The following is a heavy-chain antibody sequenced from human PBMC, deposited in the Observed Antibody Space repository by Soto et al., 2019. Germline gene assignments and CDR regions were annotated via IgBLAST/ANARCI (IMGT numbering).Heavy chain of an antibody. CDR3: ARDGGRHSGGIDY. CDR2: IIPVCGTA. V-gene: IGHV1-69*01. J-gene: IGHJ4*02. CDR1: GGTFSSYS. Sequence: QVQLVQSGAEVKKPGSSVKVSCKASGGTFSSYSINWVRQAPGQGLEWMGEIIPVCGTANYAQKFQGRVTITPDEATSTAYMELSSLRSEHTAVYYCARDGGRHSGGIDYWGQGTLVTVS. D-gene: IGHD1-26*01.